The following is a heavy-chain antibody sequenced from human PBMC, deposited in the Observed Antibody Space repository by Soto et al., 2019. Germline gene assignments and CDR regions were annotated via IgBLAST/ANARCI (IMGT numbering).Heavy chain of an antibody. D-gene: IGHD3-22*01. CDR1: GYTFTSYD. J-gene: IGHJ6*02. Sequence: ASVKVSCKASGYTFTSYDINWVRQATGQGLEWMGWMNPNSGNTGYAQKFQGRVTMTRNTSISTAYMELSSLRSDDTAVYYCARDSVVVINFEIYYYGMDVWGQGTTVTVSS. CDR2: MNPNSGNT. CDR3: ARDSVVVINFEIYYYGMDV. V-gene: IGHV1-8*01.